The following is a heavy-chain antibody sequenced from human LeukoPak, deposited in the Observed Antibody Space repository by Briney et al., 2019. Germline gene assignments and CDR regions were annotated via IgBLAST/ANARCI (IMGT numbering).Heavy chain of an antibody. J-gene: IGHJ4*02. V-gene: IGHV1-2*02. CDR2: INPNSGGT. Sequence: ASVKVSCKASGYTFTGYYMHWVRQAPGQGLEWMGWINPNSGGTNYAQKFQGRVTMTRDTSISTAYMELSRLRSDDTAVYYCANEKEYCSSTSCSYYFDYWGQGTLVTVSS. CDR3: ANEKEYCSSTSCSYYFDY. CDR1: GYTFTGYY. D-gene: IGHD2-2*01.